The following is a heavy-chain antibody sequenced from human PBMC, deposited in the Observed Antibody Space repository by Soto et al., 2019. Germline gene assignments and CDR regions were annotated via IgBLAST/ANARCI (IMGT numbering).Heavy chain of an antibody. V-gene: IGHV3-23*01. CDR3: AKSSAYCGDDCRSWFDP. J-gene: IGHJ5*02. CDR2: ISGSGGST. D-gene: IGHD2-21*02. CDR1: GFTFSSYA. Sequence: EVQLLESGGGLVQPGGSLRLSCAASGFTFSSYAMSWVRQAPGKGLEWVSAISGSGGSTYYADSVKGRFTISRDNSKNTLYLQMNSLRAEDTAVYYCAKSSAYCGDDCRSWFDPWGQGTLVTVSS.